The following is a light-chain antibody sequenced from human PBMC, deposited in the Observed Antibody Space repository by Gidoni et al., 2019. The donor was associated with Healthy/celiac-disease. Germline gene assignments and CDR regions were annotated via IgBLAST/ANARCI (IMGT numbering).Light chain of an antibody. Sequence: DIQLTQSPSFLSASVGDRVTITCLASQGISSYLAGYQQKPGKAPKLLIYAASTWQSGVPSRFSGSGSGTEFTLTISSLQPEDFATYYCQQRNSYSFTFGQGTRLEIK. J-gene: IGKJ5*01. CDR3: QQRNSYSFT. CDR2: AAS. V-gene: IGKV1-9*01. CDR1: QGISSY.